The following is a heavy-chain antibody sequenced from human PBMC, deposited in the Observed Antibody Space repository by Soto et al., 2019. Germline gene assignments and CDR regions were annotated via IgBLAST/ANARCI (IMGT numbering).Heavy chain of an antibody. CDR1: GYTFSSYD. CDR2: ISGYSADT. V-gene: IGHV1-18*01. J-gene: IGHJ4*02. CDR3: TRQGGDY. Sequence: ASVKVSCKTSGYTFSSYDINWVRQAPGQGLEWMGWISGYSADTKYAEKFQGRITVSRDTLTTTVYMELRSLRSDDTAVYFCTRQGGDYWGQGTPVTVSS. D-gene: IGHD2-15*01.